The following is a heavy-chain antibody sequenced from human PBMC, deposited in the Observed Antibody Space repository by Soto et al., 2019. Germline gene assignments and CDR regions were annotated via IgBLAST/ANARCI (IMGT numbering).Heavy chain of an antibody. V-gene: IGHV3-74*01. CDR3: AREGDFWSGKRHY. J-gene: IGHJ4*02. Sequence: GGSLRLSCAASGFTFSNSWMHWVRQAPGKGLVWVSRINSDGSTTSYGDSVRGRFTISRDNAKNTLYLQMNSLRAEDTAVYYCAREGDFWSGKRHYWGQGTLVTVSS. CDR2: INSDGSTT. D-gene: IGHD3-3*01. CDR1: GFTFSNSW.